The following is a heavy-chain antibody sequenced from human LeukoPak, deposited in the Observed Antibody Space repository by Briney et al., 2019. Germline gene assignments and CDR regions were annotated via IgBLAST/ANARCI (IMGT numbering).Heavy chain of an antibody. Sequence: GGSLRLSCAASGFTFSDYYMSWIRQAPGKGLEWVSYITDTGSNIYYADSVRGRFTISRDNAKNSLYLQLNSLRDEDTAVYYCARDQGGVHNAFDSWGQGTLVTVSS. CDR3: ARDQGGVHNAFDS. CDR1: GFTFSDYY. V-gene: IGHV3-11*01. J-gene: IGHJ4*02. D-gene: IGHD1-26*01. CDR2: ITDTGSNI.